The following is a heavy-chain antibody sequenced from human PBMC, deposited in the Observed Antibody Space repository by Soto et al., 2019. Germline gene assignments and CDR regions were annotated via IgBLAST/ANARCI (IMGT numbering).Heavy chain of an antibody. CDR3: AKGHPQWELLRSSYWYFDL. CDR2: ISGSGGST. J-gene: IGHJ2*01. CDR1: GFTFSSYA. V-gene: IGHV3-23*01. Sequence: EVQLLESGGGLVQPGGSLRLSCAASGFTFSSYAMSWVRQAPGKGLEWVSAISGSGGSTYYADSVKGRFTISRDNSKNTLYLQMNSLRAEDTAVYYCAKGHPQWELLRSSYWYFDLWGRGTLVTVSS. D-gene: IGHD1-26*01.